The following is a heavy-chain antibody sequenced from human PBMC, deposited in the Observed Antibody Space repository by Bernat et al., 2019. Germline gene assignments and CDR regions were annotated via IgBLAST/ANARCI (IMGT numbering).Heavy chain of an antibody. CDR1: GFSFSIYA. CDR2: IINNGGNT. Sequence: EVQLVESGGGLVQSGGSLRLSCSASGFSFSIYAMPWVRQAPGKGLEYVSAIINNGGNTYYADSVKGRFTISRDNSKNTLYLQMTSLRAEDTAVYYCVKAGKKGCSGGTCYYDYWGQGTLVTVSS. V-gene: IGHV3-64D*06. J-gene: IGHJ4*02. CDR3: VKAGKKGCSGGTCYYDY. D-gene: IGHD2-15*01.